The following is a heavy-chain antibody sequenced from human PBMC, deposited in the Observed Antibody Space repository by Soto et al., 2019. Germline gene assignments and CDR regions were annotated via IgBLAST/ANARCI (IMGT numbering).Heavy chain of an antibody. CDR3: ARDRGAALGWFDP. V-gene: IGHV1-69*13. D-gene: IGHD3-10*01. Sequence: SVKVSCKASGGTFSSYAISWVRQAPGQGLEWMGGIIPIFGTANYAQKFQGRVTITADESTSTAYMELSSLRSEDTAVYYCARDRGAALGWFDPWGQGTLVTVSS. J-gene: IGHJ5*02. CDR2: IIPIFGTA. CDR1: GGTFSSYA.